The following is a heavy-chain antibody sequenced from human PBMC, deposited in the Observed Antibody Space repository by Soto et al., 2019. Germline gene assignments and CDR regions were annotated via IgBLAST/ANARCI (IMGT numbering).Heavy chain of an antibody. J-gene: IGHJ5*01. Sequence: HLWESGGGLVQPGGSLRLSCTASGFTFSSYAMTWVRQAPGRGLEGVSGITASGGRTFYADSVKGRFTISRDNSRSTLYLQMNSLRAEDTAVYYCAKDTRYADYVRWFDSWGQGTLVTVSS. CDR1: GFTFSSYA. CDR2: ITASGGRT. D-gene: IGHD4-17*01. CDR3: AKDTRYADYVRWFDS. V-gene: IGHV3-23*01.